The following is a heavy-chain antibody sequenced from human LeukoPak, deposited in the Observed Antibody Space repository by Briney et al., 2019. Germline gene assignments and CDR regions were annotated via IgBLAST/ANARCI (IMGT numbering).Heavy chain of an antibody. CDR3: AKFMGSGGSFDY. D-gene: IGHD6-19*01. Sequence: PGRSLRLSCAASGFTFSSYGMHWVRQAPGKGLEWVSSISISGDITFYADSVKGRFSISRDNFKNTLYLQMNSLRAEDTAVYYCAKFMGSGGSFDYWGQGTRVTVSS. J-gene: IGHJ4*02. CDR2: ISISGDIT. CDR1: GFTFSSYG. V-gene: IGHV3-23*01.